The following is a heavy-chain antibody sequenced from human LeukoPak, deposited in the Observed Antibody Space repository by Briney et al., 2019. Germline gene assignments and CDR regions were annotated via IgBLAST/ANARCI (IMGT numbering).Heavy chain of an antibody. CDR3: ARFDGDGDYGFGY. CDR2: IYYSGST. CDR1: GVPISSGGYY. J-gene: IGHJ4*02. Sequence: ASETLSLTCAVSGVPISSGGYYWSWIRQPPGKGLEWIGYIYYSGSTNYNPSLKSRVTISVDTSKNQFSLKLSSVTAADTAVYYCARFDGDGDYGFGYWGQGTLVTVSS. D-gene: IGHD4-17*01. V-gene: IGHV4-61*08.